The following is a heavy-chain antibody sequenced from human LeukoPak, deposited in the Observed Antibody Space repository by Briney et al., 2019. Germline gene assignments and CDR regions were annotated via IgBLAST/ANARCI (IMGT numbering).Heavy chain of an antibody. CDR1: GFTFSSYS. J-gene: IGHJ4*02. CDR3: AREGRYSYGFDY. D-gene: IGHD5-18*01. CDR2: ISSSSSYI. Sequence: PGGSLRLSCAASGFTFSSYSMNWVRQAPGKGLEWVSSISSSSSYIYYADSVKGRFTISRDNAKNSLYLQMNSLRAEDTAVYYCAREGRYSYGFDYWGQGTLVTVSS. V-gene: IGHV3-21*01.